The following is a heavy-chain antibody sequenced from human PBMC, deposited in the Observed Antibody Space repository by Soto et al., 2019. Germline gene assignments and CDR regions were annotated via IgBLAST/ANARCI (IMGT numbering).Heavy chain of an antibody. D-gene: IGHD1-20*01. V-gene: IGHV3-33*01. CDR1: GFTFSSYG. CDR2: IWYDGSNK. J-gene: IGHJ5*02. CDR3: ARDRSITGTTCWFDP. Sequence: LRLSCAASGFTFSSYGMHWVRQAPGKGLEWVAVIWYDGSNKYYADSVKGRFTISRDNSKNTLYLQMNSLRAEDTAVYYCARDRSITGTTCWFDPWGQGTLVTVSS.